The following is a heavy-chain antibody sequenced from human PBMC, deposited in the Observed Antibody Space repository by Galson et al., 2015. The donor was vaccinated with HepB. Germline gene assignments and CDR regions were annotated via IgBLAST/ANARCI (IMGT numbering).Heavy chain of an antibody. D-gene: IGHD2-2*01. J-gene: IGHJ6*02. V-gene: IGHV3-48*03. CDR1: GFTFSSYE. CDR3: ARDFWVVVPAAYYYGMDV. Sequence: SLRLSCAASGFTFSSYEMNWVRQAPGKGLEWVSYISSSGSTIYYADSVKGRFTISRDNAKNSLYLQMNSLRAEDTAVYYCARDFWVVVPAAYYYGMDVWGQGTTVTVSS. CDR2: ISSSGSTI.